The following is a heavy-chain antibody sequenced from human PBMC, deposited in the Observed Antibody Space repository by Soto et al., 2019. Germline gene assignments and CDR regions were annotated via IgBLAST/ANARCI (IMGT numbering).Heavy chain of an antibody. CDR2: IFNSGSA. CDR1: GVATFSGSYY. D-gene: IGHD5-12*01. V-gene: IGHV4-31*03. Sequence: SETLSLTCSVSGVATFSGSYYWSWIRQRPGKGLECLGYIFNSGSAYYNPSLRSRVTISIDTSKDEFSLTLSSVTAADTAVYFCARGYSGYDYNFDYWGQGISVTVS. CDR3: ARGYSGYDYNFDY. J-gene: IGHJ4*02.